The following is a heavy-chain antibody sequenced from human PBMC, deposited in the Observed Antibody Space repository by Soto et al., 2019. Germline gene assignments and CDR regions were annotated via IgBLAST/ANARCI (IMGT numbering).Heavy chain of an antibody. CDR3: AVRYCSSTSCSLGGAYNWFDP. J-gene: IGHJ5*02. V-gene: IGHV1-69*13. Sequence: SVKVFCKASGGPFSSYAISLVRQAPGQGLEWMGGIIPIFGTANYAQKFQGRVTITADESTSTAYMELSSLRSEDTAVYYCAVRYCSSTSCSLGGAYNWFDPWGQGTLVTVSS. CDR1: GGPFSSYA. CDR2: IIPIFGTA. D-gene: IGHD2-2*01.